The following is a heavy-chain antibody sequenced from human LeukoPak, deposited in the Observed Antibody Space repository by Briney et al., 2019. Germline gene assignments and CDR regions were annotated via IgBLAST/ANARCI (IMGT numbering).Heavy chain of an antibody. CDR1: GLTVSSNY. CDR2: IKEDGSAK. Sequence: PGGSLRLSCAASGLTVSSNYMSWVRQAPGKGLEWVANIKEDGSAKYYVDSVKGRFTISRDNAKNSLYLQMNSLRPEDTAVYYCARDWGLVEAAGDYWGQGTLVTVSS. V-gene: IGHV3-7*05. J-gene: IGHJ4*02. CDR3: ARDWGLVEAAGDY. D-gene: IGHD6-13*01.